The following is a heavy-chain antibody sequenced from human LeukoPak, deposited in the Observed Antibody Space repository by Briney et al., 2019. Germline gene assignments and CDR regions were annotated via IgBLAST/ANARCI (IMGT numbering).Heavy chain of an antibody. V-gene: IGHV1-18*01. J-gene: IGHJ6*02. CDR2: ISAYNGNT. D-gene: IGHD2-15*01. CDR3: ARDPPRIVVVVAATNYYGMDV. CDR1: GYTFTSYG. Sequence: ASVKVSCKASGYTFTSYGISWVRQAPGQGLEWMGWISAYNGNTNYAQKLQGRVTMTTDTSTSTAYMELRSLRSDDTAVYYCARDPPRIVVVVAATNYYGMDVWGQRTTVTVSS.